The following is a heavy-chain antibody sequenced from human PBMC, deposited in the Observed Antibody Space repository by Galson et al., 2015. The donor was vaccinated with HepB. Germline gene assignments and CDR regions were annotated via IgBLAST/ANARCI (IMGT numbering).Heavy chain of an antibody. CDR2: ISYDGSNK. CDR1: GFTFSSYG. Sequence: SLRLSCAASGFTFSSYGMHWVRQAPGKGLEWVAVISYDGSNKYYADSVKGRFTISRDNSKNTLYLQMNSLRAEDTAVYYCAKDQGPAAIVLFGYYGMDVWGQGTTVTVSS. J-gene: IGHJ6*02. D-gene: IGHD2-2*02. V-gene: IGHV3-30*18. CDR3: AKDQGPAAIVLFGYYGMDV.